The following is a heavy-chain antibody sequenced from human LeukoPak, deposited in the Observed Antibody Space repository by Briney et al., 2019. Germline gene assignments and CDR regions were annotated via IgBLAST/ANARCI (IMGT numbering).Heavy chain of an antibody. CDR1: GFTFSGYD. J-gene: IGHJ4*02. V-gene: IGHV3-48*03. CDR2: ISSTGSTM. D-gene: IGHD3-10*01. Sequence: GGSLRLSCAASGFTFSGYDMNWVRQAPGKGLEWVSSISSTGSTMYYADSVKGRFTISRDKAKNPLYLQMNSLRAEDTAIYYCARAGYMVRGVIITPPFDYWGQGALVTVSS. CDR3: ARAGYMVRGVIITPPFDY.